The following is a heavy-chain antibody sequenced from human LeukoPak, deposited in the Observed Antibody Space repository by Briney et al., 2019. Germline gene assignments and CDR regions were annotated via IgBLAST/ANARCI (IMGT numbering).Heavy chain of an antibody. CDR2: VSRFGGTT. D-gene: IGHD6-13*01. V-gene: IGHV3-23*01. CDR1: GFTFDSYA. J-gene: IGHJ5*02. Sequence: GGSLRLSCAASGFTFDSYAMSWVRQAPGKGLELVSAVSRFGGTTYYADSAKGRFTISRDNSNNTVYLQMNSLRVGDTALYYCVKRVGSRWSNNRFDPWGQGTLVTVS. CDR3: VKRVGSRWSNNRFDP.